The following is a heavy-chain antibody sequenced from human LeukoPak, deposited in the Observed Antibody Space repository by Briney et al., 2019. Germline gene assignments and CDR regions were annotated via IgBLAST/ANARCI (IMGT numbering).Heavy chain of an antibody. V-gene: IGHV1-2*02. D-gene: IGHD5-24*01. CDR2: INPNSGGT. CDR1: GYTFTGQY. CDR3: ARYRRWLQLDAFDI. Sequence: ASVTVSCKASGYTFTGQYMHWVRPAPGQGLEWMGWINPNSGGTNYARKFQGRVTMTRDTSISTAYMELSRLRADDTAVYYCARYRRWLQLDAFDIWGQGTMVTVSS. J-gene: IGHJ3*02.